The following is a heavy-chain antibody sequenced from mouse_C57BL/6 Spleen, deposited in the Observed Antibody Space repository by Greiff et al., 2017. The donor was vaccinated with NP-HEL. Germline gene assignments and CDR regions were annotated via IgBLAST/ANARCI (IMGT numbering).Heavy chain of an antibody. Sequence: EVKLMESGPGLVKPSQSLSLTCSVTGYSITSGYYWNWIRQFPGNKLEWMGYISYDGSNNYNPSLKNRISITRDTSKNQFFLKLNSVTTEDTATYYCARFRYGDYDGDYFDYWGQGTTLTVSS. D-gene: IGHD2-4*01. CDR3: ARFRYGDYDGDYFDY. V-gene: IGHV3-6*01. J-gene: IGHJ2*01. CDR2: ISYDGSN. CDR1: GYSITSGYY.